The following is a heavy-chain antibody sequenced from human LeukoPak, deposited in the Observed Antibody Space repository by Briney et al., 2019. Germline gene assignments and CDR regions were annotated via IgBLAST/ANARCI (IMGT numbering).Heavy chain of an antibody. CDR2: ISYSGSP. Sequence: KPSETLSLTCTVSGGSISSYYWSWIRRPPGKGLEWIGYISYSGSPNYNPSLKSRVTISVETSKNQFSLKLTSVTAADKAVYYCPKMAYSGHDKGLGYNWFDPWGQGTLVAVSS. CDR3: PKMAYSGHDKGLGYNWFDP. J-gene: IGHJ5*02. V-gene: IGHV4-59*01. CDR1: GGSISSYY. D-gene: IGHD1-26*01.